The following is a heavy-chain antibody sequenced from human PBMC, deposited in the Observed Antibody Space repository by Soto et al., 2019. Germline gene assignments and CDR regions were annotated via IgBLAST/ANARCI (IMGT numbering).Heavy chain of an antibody. CDR2: ISGSGGST. CDR3: AKPVAAAPRYYYYGMDV. Sequence: LRLSCAASGFTFSSYAMSWVRQAPGKGLEWVSAISGSGGSTYYADSVKGRFTISRDNSKNTLYLQMNSLRAEDTAVYYCAKPVAAAPRYYYYGMDVWGQGTTVTVSS. V-gene: IGHV3-23*01. J-gene: IGHJ6*02. D-gene: IGHD6-13*01. CDR1: GFTFSSYA.